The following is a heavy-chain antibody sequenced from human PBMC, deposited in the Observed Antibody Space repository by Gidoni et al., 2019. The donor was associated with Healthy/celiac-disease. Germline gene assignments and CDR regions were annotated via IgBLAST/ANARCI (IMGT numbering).Heavy chain of an antibody. J-gene: IGHJ4*02. CDR2: ICGSSCNT. V-gene: IGHV3-23*01. Sequence: EVQLLQSGGGLVQPGGSLRLYWAASGFTFSSYAMSWVRQAPGKGLEWVSAICGSSCNTYCANTVKGRFTISRDNSKNTLYLQMNSLRAEETAVYYCASLVLLWFGEPNGEYWGQGTLVTVSS. CDR1: GFTFSSYA. D-gene: IGHD3-10*01. CDR3: ASLVLLWFGEPNGEY.